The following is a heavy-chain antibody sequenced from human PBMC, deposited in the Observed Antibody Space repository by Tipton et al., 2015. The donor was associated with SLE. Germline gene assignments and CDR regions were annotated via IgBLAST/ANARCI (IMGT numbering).Heavy chain of an antibody. D-gene: IGHD1-26*01. J-gene: IGHJ4*02. V-gene: IGHV4-39*07. CDR1: GGSISSSSYY. Sequence: TLSLTCTVSGGSISSSSYYWGWIRQPPGKGLEWIGRIYYSGSTYYNPSLKSRVTISVDTSKNQFSLKLSSVTAADTAVYYCARHLSKGMIVGYWGQGTLVTVSS. CDR2: IYYSGST. CDR3: ARHLSKGMIVGY.